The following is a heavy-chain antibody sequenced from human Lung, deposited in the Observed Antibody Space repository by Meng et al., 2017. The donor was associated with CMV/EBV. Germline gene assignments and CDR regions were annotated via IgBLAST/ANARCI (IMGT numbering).Heavy chain of an antibody. D-gene: IGHD6-6*01. Sequence: ESLKISCKGSGYTFTKYWIGWVRQMPGKGLEWMGIVYPGDSDMRYSPSFQGQVTISADKSINTAYLQWSSLKASDSAMYYCARRGEDSSLPDYYFYGMDVWGQGTTVTVSS. CDR1: GYTFTKYW. V-gene: IGHV5-51*01. CDR3: ARRGEDSSLPDYYFYGMDV. CDR2: VYPGDSDM. J-gene: IGHJ6*01.